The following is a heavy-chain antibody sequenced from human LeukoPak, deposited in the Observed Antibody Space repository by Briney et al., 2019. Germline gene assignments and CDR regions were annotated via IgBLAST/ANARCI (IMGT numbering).Heavy chain of an antibody. V-gene: IGHV1-69*13. CDR2: IIPIFGTA. Sequence: SVKVSCKASGGTFSSYAISWVRQAPGQGLEWMGGIIPIFGTANYAQKFQGRVTITADESTSTAYMELSSLRSEDTAVHYCAKWGPYDILTGRINWGQGTLVTVSS. CDR1: GGTFSSYA. J-gene: IGHJ4*02. D-gene: IGHD3-9*01. CDR3: AKWGPYDILTGRIN.